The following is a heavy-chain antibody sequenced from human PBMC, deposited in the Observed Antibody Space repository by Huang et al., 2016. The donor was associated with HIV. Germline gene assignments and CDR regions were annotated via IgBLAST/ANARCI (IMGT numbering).Heavy chain of an antibody. CDR3: AHIGRLGNYYMDV. Sequence: QITLKESGPTVIKPTQTLTLTCSFSGFSLNHKGGGVGWIRQPPGKALEWLVLIYGDDDKSFTPSLKNRSTITKDTSKNQVVFTMTNLDPMDTGTYYCAHIGRLGNYYMDVWGNGTTVTVSS. CDR2: IYGDDDK. J-gene: IGHJ6*03. V-gene: IGHV2-5*02. D-gene: IGHD7-27*01. CDR1: GFSLNHKGGG.